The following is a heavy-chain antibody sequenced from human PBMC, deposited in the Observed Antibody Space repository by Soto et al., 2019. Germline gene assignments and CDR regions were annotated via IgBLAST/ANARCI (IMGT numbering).Heavy chain of an antibody. CDR3: ARAPSCQLHTPFDY. CDR1: GGSISSGGYY. CDR2: IYYSGST. Sequence: SETLSLTCTVSGGSISSGGYYWSWIRQHPGKGLEWIGYIYYSGSTYYNPSLKSRVTISVDTSKNQFSLKLSSVTAADTAVYYCARAPSCQLHTPFDYWGQGTLVTVSS. V-gene: IGHV4-31*03. J-gene: IGHJ4*02. D-gene: IGHD2-2*01.